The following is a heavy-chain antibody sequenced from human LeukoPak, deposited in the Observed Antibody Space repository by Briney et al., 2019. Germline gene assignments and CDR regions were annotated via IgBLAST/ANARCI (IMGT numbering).Heavy chain of an antibody. D-gene: IGHD2-2*01. CDR1: GFTFSSYA. Sequence: GGSLRLSCAASGFTFSSYAMHWVRQAPGRGLEWVSGISGSGSSTYYADSVKGRFTISRDNSKNTLYLQMNSLRAEDTAVYYCAKYSAIVVVPAAGFDYWGQGTLVTVSS. V-gene: IGHV3-23*01. J-gene: IGHJ4*02. CDR3: AKYSAIVVVPAAGFDY. CDR2: ISGSGSST.